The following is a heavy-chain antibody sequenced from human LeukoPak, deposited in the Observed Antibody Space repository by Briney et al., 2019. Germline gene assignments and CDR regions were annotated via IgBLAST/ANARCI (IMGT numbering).Heavy chain of an antibody. J-gene: IGHJ6*03. Sequence: SVKVSCQASGGTFNGYAISRVRQDPGQGLEWTGGVIPIFVTANYAQKFQGRVTITTDESTSTASMELSSLRSEDTAVYYCARGVVAARLLYYYYYMDVWGKGTTVTVSS. D-gene: IGHD6-6*01. CDR3: ARGVVAARLLYYYYYMDV. CDR1: GGTFNGYA. V-gene: IGHV1-69*05. CDR2: VIPIFVTA.